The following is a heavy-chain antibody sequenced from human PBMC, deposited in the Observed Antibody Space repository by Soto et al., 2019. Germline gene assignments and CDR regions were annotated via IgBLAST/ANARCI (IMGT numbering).Heavy chain of an antibody. CDR1: GYTFTSYL. CDR3: ARRGYSHDLDY. V-gene: IGHV1-18*01. D-gene: IGHD5-18*01. CDR2: ISAYNGNT. J-gene: IGHJ4*02. Sequence: QVQLVQSGAEVKKPGASVKVSCKASGYTFTSYLITWVRQAPGQGLEWMGWISAYNGNTIYAQNLQGRVTLTTDTSTNTAYVELRGLRSDDTAVYNCARRGYSHDLDYWGQGTLVTVSS.